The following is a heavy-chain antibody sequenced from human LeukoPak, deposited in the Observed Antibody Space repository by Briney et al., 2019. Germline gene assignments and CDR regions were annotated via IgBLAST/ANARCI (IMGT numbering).Heavy chain of an antibody. CDR2: INPNTGNP. V-gene: IGHV7-4-1*02. CDR1: GYTFTSSA. D-gene: IGHD4-17*01. Sequence: GASVKVSCKASGYTFTSSAVNWVRQAPGQGLEWMGWINPNTGNPTYAQEFKGRFTFSLDTSVSTAYLQISSLKTEDTAVYFCARSLTDGDHPPVDYGGQGTLATVSS. J-gene: IGHJ4*02. CDR3: ARSLTDGDHPPVDY.